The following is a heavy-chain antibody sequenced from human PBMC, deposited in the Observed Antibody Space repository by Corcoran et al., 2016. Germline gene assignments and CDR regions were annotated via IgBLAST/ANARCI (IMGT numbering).Heavy chain of an antibody. CDR3: ARGHCSGGSCSNPRNFDY. J-gene: IGHJ4*02. D-gene: IGHD2-15*01. CDR2: INHSGST. V-gene: IGHV4-34*01. CDR1: GGSFSGYY. Sequence: QVQLQQWGAGLLKPSETLSLTCAVYGGSFSGYYWGWIRPPPGKGVEWVGVINHSGSTNYNPSLKSRVTISGDTSKNQFSLKLGSGTAADTAVYYCARGHCSGGSCSNPRNFDYWGQGTLVTVSS.